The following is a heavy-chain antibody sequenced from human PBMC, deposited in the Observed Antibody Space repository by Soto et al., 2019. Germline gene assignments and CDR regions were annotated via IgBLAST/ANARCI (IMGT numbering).Heavy chain of an antibody. Sequence: EVQLVESGGGLVQPGGSLRLSCAASGFTFSSYWMSWVRQAPGKGLEWVANIKQDGSEKYYVDSVKGRFTISRDNAKNSLYLQMNSLRAEDTAVYYCARDEDYEDYYYMDVWGKGTTVTVSS. CDR1: GFTFSSYW. V-gene: IGHV3-7*01. D-gene: IGHD4-17*01. J-gene: IGHJ6*03. CDR2: IKQDGSEK. CDR3: ARDEDYEDYYYMDV.